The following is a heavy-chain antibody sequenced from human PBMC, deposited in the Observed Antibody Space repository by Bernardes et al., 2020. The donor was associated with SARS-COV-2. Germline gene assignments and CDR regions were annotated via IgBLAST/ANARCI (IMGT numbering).Heavy chain of an antibody. CDR3: LGELTYN. CDR1: GHSFNTYY. D-gene: IGHD3-10*01. J-gene: IGHJ4*02. Sequence: ASVKVSCKASGHSFNTYYMYWVRQAPGQGLEWVGVIKPSGTTIYAQKFQGRVTITKDTSTTTVYMDLISLRSEDTAVYYCLGELTYNWGQGTLVTVSS. CDR2: IKPSGTT. V-gene: IGHV1-46*02.